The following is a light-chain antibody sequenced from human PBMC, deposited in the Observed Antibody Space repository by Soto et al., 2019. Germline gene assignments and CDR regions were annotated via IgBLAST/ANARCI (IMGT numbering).Light chain of an antibody. CDR3: SSHTTLSTLYA. J-gene: IGLJ1*01. CDR1: SSDVGGYDF. CDR2: EVS. Sequence: QSVLTQPASVSGSPGQSITISCSGTSSDVGGYDFVSRYQQHPGKAPKLMIYEVSHRPSGVSNRFSGSKSGNTASLTISGLQAEDEADYYCSSHTTLSTLYAFGTGTKVTVL. V-gene: IGLV2-14*01.